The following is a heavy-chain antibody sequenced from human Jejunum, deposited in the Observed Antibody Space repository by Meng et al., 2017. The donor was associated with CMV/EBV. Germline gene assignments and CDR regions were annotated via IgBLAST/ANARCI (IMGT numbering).Heavy chain of an antibody. J-gene: IGHJ4*02. CDR3: TGLDY. V-gene: IGHV3-74*01. Sequence: DVHVVESGGGLVPPGGSLRLSCAASGINFRHYWMHWVRQEPGKGPLWVSRITDDGTTNYADFVQGRFTISRDNAKNTVYLQMNSLRAEDTGIYYCTGLDYWGQGTLVTVSS. CDR1: GINFRHYW. CDR2: ITDDGTT.